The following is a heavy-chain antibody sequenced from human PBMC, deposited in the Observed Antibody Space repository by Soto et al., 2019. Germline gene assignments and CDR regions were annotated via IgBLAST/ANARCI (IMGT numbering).Heavy chain of an antibody. CDR3: ARARYCSSTSCYGGGSNYFDY. V-gene: IGHV4-34*01. CDR1: GGSFSGYY. D-gene: IGHD2-2*01. Sequence: SETLSLTCAVYGGSFSGYYWSWIRQPPGKGLEWFGEINHSGSTNYNPSLKSRVTISVDTSKNQFSLKLSSVTAADTAVYYFARARYCSSTSCYGGGSNYFDYWGQGTLVTVSS. J-gene: IGHJ4*02. CDR2: INHSGST.